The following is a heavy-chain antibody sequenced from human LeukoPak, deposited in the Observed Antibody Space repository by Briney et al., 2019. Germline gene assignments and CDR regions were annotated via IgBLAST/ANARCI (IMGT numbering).Heavy chain of an antibody. V-gene: IGHV6-1*01. D-gene: IGHD3-16*01. CDR2: TYYRSKWFN. J-gene: IGHJ4*02. CDR3: AREGEYGTTWSHFDY. CDR1: GDSVSSNSAA. Sequence: SQTLSLTCAISGDSVSSNSAAWNWLRQSPSRGLEWLGRTYYRSKWFNNYAVSVKSRITINPDTSGNQFSLQLNSVTPEDTAVYFCAREGEYGTTWSHFDYWGQGTLVTVSS.